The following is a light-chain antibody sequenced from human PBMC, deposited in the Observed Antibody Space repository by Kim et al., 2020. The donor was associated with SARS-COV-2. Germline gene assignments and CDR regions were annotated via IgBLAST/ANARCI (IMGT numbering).Light chain of an antibody. CDR1: QSVSSN. Sequence: EIVLTQSPATLSVSPGERATLSCRASQSVSSNLAWYQQKPGQAPRLLIYAGATRATGIPARFSGSGSGTEFILPISSLQSEDFAVYYCQQYNNCSPYTFGQGTKLEI. V-gene: IGKV3-15*01. CDR2: AGA. J-gene: IGKJ2*01. CDR3: QQYNNCSPYT.